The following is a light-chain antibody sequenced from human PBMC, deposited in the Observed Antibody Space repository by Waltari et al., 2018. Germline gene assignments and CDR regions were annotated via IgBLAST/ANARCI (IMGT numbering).Light chain of an antibody. Sequence: EIVMTQSPATLSVSPGERATLSCRASQSVSNNLAWYQQKPGQAPRLLIDGASTRATGIPARFSGSGSGTVFTLTISSLQSEDFAVYYCQQYNNWPPWTFGQGTKVEIK. CDR2: GAS. V-gene: IGKV3-15*01. J-gene: IGKJ1*01. CDR1: QSVSNN. CDR3: QQYNNWPPWT.